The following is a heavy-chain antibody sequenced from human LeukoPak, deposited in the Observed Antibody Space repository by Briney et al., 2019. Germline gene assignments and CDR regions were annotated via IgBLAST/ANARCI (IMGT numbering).Heavy chain of an antibody. CDR2: ISAYSGNT. CDR3: TRDLVVVPAAGWFDP. J-gene: IGHJ5*02. V-gene: IGHV1-18*01. CDR1: GYTFTSYG. Sequence: ASVKVSCKASGYTFTSYGISWVRQAPGQGLEWMGWISAYSGNTNYAQKLQGRVTMTTDTSTSTAYMELRSLRSDDTAVYYCTRDLVVVPAAGWFDPWGQGTLVTVSS. D-gene: IGHD2-2*01.